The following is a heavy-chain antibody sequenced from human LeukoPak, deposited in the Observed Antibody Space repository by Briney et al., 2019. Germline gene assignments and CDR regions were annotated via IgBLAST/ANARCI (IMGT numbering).Heavy chain of an antibody. Sequence: GASVKVSCKASGYTFTGYYMHWVRQAPGQGLEWMGWINPNSGGTNYAQKFQGRVTMTRDTSVSTAYMELSRLRSDDTAVYYCARVFPYDILTGYYNAPFDYWGQGTLVTVSS. J-gene: IGHJ4*02. CDR2: INPNSGGT. D-gene: IGHD3-9*01. CDR1: GYTFTGYY. CDR3: ARVFPYDILTGYYNAPFDY. V-gene: IGHV1-2*02.